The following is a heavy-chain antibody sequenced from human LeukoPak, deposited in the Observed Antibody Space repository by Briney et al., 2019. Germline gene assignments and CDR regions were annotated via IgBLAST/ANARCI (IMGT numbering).Heavy chain of an antibody. CDR1: GYTFTSYY. J-gene: IGHJ4*02. D-gene: IGHD6-13*01. Sequence: ASVTVSCTASGYTFTSYYMHWVRQAPGQGLEWMGIISPSGGSTSYAQKFQGRVTMTRDTSTSTVYMELSSLRSEDTAVYYCARDRAAALLDYWGQGTLVTVSS. CDR2: ISPSGGST. V-gene: IGHV1-46*01. CDR3: ARDRAAALLDY.